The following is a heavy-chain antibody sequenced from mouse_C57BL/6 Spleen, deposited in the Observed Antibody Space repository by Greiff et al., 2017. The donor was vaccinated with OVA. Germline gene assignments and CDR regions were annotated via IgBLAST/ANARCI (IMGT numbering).Heavy chain of an antibody. CDR1: GCAFSSYW. D-gene: IGHD1-1*01. V-gene: IGHV1-80*01. Sequence: QVQLQQSGAELVKPGASVKISCKASGCAFSSYWMNWVKQRPGKGLEWIGQIYPGDGDTNYNGKFKGKATLTADKSSSTAYMQLSSLTSEDSAVYFCARDHYGSSYWYFDVWGTGTTVTVSS. CDR2: IYPGDGDT. J-gene: IGHJ1*03. CDR3: ARDHYGSSYWYFDV.